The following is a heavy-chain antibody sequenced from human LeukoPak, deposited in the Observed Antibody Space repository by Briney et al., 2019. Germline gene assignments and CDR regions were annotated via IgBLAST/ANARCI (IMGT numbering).Heavy chain of an antibody. V-gene: IGHV5-51*01. Sequence: GESLKISCKSSGYSYSIYWIAWVRQMPGKGLEWMGIIYPGDSDTRYSPSCQGQVTIAADKFISTAYLQWNSLKASDTAMYYCARPAGDGYNYFDYWGQGTLVTVSS. J-gene: IGHJ4*02. CDR2: IYPGDSDT. D-gene: IGHD5-24*01. CDR3: ARPAGDGYNYFDY. CDR1: GYSYSIYW.